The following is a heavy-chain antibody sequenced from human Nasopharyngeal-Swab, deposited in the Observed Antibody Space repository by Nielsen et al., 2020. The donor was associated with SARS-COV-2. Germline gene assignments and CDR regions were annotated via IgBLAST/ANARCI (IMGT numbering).Heavy chain of an antibody. CDR2: INWNGGST. CDR3: ARAGTSDYYYYGMDV. J-gene: IGHJ6*02. CDR1: GFTFDDYG. D-gene: IGHD6-13*01. V-gene: IGHV3-20*01. Sequence: GGSLRLSCAASGFTFDDYGMSWARQAPGKGLEWVSGINWNGGSTGYADSVKGRFTISRDNAKNSLYLQMNSLRAEDTALYHCARAGTSDYYYYGMDVWGQGTTVTVSS.